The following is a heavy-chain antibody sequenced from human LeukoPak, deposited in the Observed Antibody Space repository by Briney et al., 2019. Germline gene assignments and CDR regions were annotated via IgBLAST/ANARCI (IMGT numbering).Heavy chain of an antibody. Sequence: GGSLRLSCAASGFTVSSNYMSWVRQAPGKGLEWVSVIYSGGATFYADSVKGRFTISRENSKNTLWLQMNSLRAEDTAVYYCARLHYDVLTGPFDYWGQGTLVTVSS. D-gene: IGHD3-9*01. CDR1: GFTVSSNY. CDR3: ARLHYDVLTGPFDY. J-gene: IGHJ4*02. V-gene: IGHV3-53*01. CDR2: IYSGGAT.